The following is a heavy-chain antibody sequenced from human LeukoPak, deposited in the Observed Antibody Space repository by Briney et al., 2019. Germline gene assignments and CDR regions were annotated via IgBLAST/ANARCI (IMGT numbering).Heavy chain of an antibody. CDR1: GYTFNNHD. CDR2: MNPNSGNA. D-gene: IGHD1-26*01. V-gene: IGHV1-8*01. J-gene: IGHJ4*02. CDR3: AKSSGGYFFDY. Sequence: AASVKVSCKASGYTFNNHDINWVRQATGQGLEWLGRMNPNSGNAGYAQKLQGRVTMTWDSPTNTAYLEVIALRSDDTAVYFCAKSSGGYFFDYWGQGTLVTVSS.